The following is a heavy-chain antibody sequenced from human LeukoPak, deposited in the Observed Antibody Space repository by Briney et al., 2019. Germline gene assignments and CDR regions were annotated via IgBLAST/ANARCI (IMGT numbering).Heavy chain of an antibody. CDR2: INHSGST. Sequence: PSETLSLTCTLSGGSISNYYWSWIRQPPGKGLEWIGEINHSGSTNYNPSLKSRVTISVDTSKNQFSLKLSSVTAADTAVYYCARGGLFWSGYYGLHWGQGTLVTVSS. CDR1: GGSISNYY. V-gene: IGHV4-34*01. J-gene: IGHJ4*02. CDR3: ARGGLFWSGYYGLH. D-gene: IGHD3-3*01.